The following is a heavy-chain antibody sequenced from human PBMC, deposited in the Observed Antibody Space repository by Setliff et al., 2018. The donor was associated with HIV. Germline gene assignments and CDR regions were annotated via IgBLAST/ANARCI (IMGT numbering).Heavy chain of an antibody. J-gene: IGHJ4*02. CDR2: INPSSGST. Sequence: ASVKVSCKASGYTFTSYYMHWVRQAPGQGLEWMGIINPSSGSTTYAQKFQGRVTITRDTSARTAYMDLTSLRSEDTAVYYCARGSSGWPYYFDYWGQGTLVTVSS. D-gene: IGHD6-19*01. V-gene: IGHV1-46*01. CDR3: ARGSSGWPYYFDY. CDR1: GYTFTSYY.